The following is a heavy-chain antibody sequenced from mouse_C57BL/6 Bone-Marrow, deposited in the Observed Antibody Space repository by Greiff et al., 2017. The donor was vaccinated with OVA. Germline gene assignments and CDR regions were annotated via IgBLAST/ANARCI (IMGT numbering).Heavy chain of an antibody. J-gene: IGHJ1*03. CDR3: ASIITTVEYWYFDV. CDR1: GYSFTGYF. Sequence: VQLQQSGPELVKPGDSVKISCKASGYSFTGYFMNWVMQSHGKSLEWIGRINPYNGDTFYNQKFKGKATLTVDKSSSTAYMELRSLTSEDSAVYYCASIITTVEYWYFDVWGTGTTVTVSS. CDR2: INPYNGDT. V-gene: IGHV1-20*01. D-gene: IGHD1-1*01.